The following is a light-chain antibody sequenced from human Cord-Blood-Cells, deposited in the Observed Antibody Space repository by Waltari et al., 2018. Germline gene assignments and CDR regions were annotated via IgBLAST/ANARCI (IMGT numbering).Light chain of an antibody. CDR2: AAS. CDR3: QQSYSTPYT. V-gene: IGKV1-39*01. Sequence: DIQMTQSPSSLSASVGDRVTITCRASQSISSYLNWYQQKPVKAPKLLIYAASSLQSGVQSRFSGSGSGTDFTLTISSLQPEDFATYYCQQSYSTPYTFGQGTKLEIK. CDR1: QSISSY. J-gene: IGKJ2*01.